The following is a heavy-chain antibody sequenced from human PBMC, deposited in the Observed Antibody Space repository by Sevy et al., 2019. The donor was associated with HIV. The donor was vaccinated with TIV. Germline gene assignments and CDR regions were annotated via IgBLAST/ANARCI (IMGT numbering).Heavy chain of an antibody. CDR3: VRDRIAAAGGYFDN. V-gene: IGHV4-61*01. Sequence: SETLSLTCTVSGGSLSSGSYYWSWIRQPPWKGLEWIGYISYIGSTNYNPSLKSRVTISVDTSKNQLSLRLTSVTAADTAVYYCVRDRIAAAGGYFDNWGQGTLVTVSS. D-gene: IGHD6-13*01. J-gene: IGHJ4*02. CDR2: ISYIGST. CDR1: GGSLSSGSYY.